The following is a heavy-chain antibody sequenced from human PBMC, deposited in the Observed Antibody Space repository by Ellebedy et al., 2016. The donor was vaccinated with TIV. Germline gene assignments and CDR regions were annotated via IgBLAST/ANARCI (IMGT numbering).Heavy chain of an antibody. CDR3: ASSKQDYGDYRDAFDI. J-gene: IGHJ3*02. V-gene: IGHV1-8*01. Sequence: ASVKVSXXASGYTFTSYDINWVRQATGQGLEWMGWMNPNSGNTGYAQKFQGRVTMTRNTSISTAYMELSSLRSEDTAVYYCASSKQDYGDYRDAFDIWGQGTMVTVSS. CDR2: MNPNSGNT. D-gene: IGHD4-17*01. CDR1: GYTFTSYD.